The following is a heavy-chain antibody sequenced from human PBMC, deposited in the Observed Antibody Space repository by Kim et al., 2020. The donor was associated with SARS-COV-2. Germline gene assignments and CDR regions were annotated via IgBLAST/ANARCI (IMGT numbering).Heavy chain of an antibody. J-gene: IGHJ4*02. D-gene: IGHD3-16*01. CDR3: ARDFGQDLDY. CDR1: GFSFSKYG. V-gene: IGHV3-30*04. CDR2: ISDDGNER. Sequence: GGSLRLSCVGSGFSFSKYGVNWVRQAPGKGLEWVAIISDDGNERYLADSVLARFTISRDNSRNTVTLQMRSLRPEDTAIYYCARDFGQDLDYWGQGTLVTVS.